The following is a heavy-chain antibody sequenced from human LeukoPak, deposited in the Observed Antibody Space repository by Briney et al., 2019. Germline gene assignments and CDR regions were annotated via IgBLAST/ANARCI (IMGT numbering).Heavy chain of an antibody. CDR2: IYSGGST. V-gene: IGHV3-53*01. J-gene: IGHJ4*02. CDR1: GFTVSSNY. CDR3: ARATTTRTRFDY. D-gene: IGHD4-17*01. Sequence: GGSLRLSCAASGFTVSSNYMSWVRQAPGKGLEWVSVIYSGGSTYYADSVKGRFTISRDNSKNTLCLQMNSLRDEDTAVYFCARATTTRTRFDYWGQGTLVTVSS.